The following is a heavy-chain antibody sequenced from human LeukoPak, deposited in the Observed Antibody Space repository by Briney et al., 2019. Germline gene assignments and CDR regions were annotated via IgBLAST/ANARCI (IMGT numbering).Heavy chain of an antibody. CDR2: INPNSGGT. V-gene: IGHV1-2*02. J-gene: IGHJ4*02. Sequence: ASVKVSCKASGYTFTGYYMHWVRQAPGQGLEWMGWINPNSGGTNYAQKFQGRVTMTRDTSSSTAYMELSRLRSDDTAVYYCAREGIRADCSSTSCYSIFGYWGQGTLVTVSS. CDR1: GYTFTGYY. CDR3: AREGIRADCSSTSCYSIFGY. D-gene: IGHD2-2*01.